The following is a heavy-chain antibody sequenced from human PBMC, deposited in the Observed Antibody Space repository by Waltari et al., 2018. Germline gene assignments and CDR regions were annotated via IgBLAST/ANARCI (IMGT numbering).Heavy chain of an antibody. J-gene: IGHJ4*02. CDR2: INHSGRT. Sequence: QVQLQQWGAGLLKPSETLSLTCAVYGGSFSGYYWSWIRQPPGKGLEWIGEINHSGRTNYTPSLKSRVTISVDTSKNQFSLKLSSVTAADTAVYYCARGRSYDFWSGYSRHYFDYWGQGTLVTVSS. CDR3: ARGRSYDFWSGYSRHYFDY. CDR1: GGSFSGYY. D-gene: IGHD3-3*01. V-gene: IGHV4-34*01.